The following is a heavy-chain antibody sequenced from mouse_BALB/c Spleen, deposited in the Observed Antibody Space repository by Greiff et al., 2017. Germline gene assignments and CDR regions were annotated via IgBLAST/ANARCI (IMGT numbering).Heavy chain of an antibody. CDR2: ISSGGST. CDR3: ARAIPDGYYDY. Sequence: EVQRVESGGGLVKPGGSLKLSCAASGFTFSSYAMSWVRQTPEKRLEWVASISSGGSTYYPDSVKGRFTISRDNARNILYLQMSSLRSEDTAMYYCARAIPDGYYDYWGQGTTLTVSS. CDR1: GFTFSSYA. D-gene: IGHD2-3*01. V-gene: IGHV5-6-5*01. J-gene: IGHJ2*01.